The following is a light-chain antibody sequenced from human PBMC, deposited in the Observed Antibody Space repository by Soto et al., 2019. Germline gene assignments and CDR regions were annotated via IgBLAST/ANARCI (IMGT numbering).Light chain of an antibody. J-gene: IGKJ1*01. CDR2: GAS. Sequence: EIVLTQSPGTLSLSPGERATLSCRASQSVSSSYLAWYQQTPGQAPRLLISGASSRATGIPDRFSGSASGTVFTLTISRLEPEDFAVYYCQQYGSSLTWTFGQGTKVDIK. CDR1: QSVSSSY. CDR3: QQYGSSLTWT. V-gene: IGKV3-20*01.